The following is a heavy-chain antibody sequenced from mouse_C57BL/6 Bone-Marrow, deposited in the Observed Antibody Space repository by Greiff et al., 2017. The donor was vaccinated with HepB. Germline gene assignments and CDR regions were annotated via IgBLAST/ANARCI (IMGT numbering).Heavy chain of an antibody. J-gene: IGHJ3*01. CDR3: ARYRGYSNSWFAY. CDR2: IRNKANGYTT. D-gene: IGHD2-5*01. V-gene: IGHV7-3*01. CDR1: GFTFTDYY. Sequence: EVKVVESGGGLVQPGGSLSLSCAASGFTFTDYYMSWVRQPPGKALEWLGFIRNKANGYTTEYSASVKGRFTISRDNSQSILYLQMNALRAEDSATYYCARYRGYSNSWFAYWGQGTLVTVSA.